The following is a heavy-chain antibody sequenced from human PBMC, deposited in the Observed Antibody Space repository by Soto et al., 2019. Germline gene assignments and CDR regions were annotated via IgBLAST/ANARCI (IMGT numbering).Heavy chain of an antibody. CDR3: ASRSPAFDY. J-gene: IGHJ4*02. D-gene: IGHD2-2*01. CDR2: IWNDGSET. CDR1: GFTFRSYG. V-gene: IGHV3-33*01. Sequence: QVQLVESGGGVVQSGKSLRLSCAASGFTFRSYGMHWVRQAPGKGLEWVAVIWNDGSETYYADSVKGRFTISRDNSENTLYLQLNSLRVEDTAVYYCASRSPAFDYSGQGTLVTVSS.